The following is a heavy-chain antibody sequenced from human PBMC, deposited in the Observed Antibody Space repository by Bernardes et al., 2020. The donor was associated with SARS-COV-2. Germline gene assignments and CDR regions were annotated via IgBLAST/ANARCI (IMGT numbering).Heavy chain of an antibody. Sequence: GGSLRLSCAASGFTVSSNYMSWVRQAPGKGLEWVSVIYSGGNTYYADSVKGRFTISRDNSKNTLYLQMNSLRVEDTAVYFCARDYPDPADWGQGTLVTVSS. V-gene: IGHV3-66*01. D-gene: IGHD6-13*01. CDR2: IYSGGNT. J-gene: IGHJ4*02. CDR3: ARDYPDPAD. CDR1: GFTVSSNY.